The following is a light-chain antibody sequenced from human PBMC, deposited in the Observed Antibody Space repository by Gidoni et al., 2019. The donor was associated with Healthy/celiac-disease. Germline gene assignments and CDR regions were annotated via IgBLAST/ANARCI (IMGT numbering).Light chain of an antibody. V-gene: IGLV2-23*01. CDR3: CSYAGSSLYV. CDR1: SSDVGRYNL. J-gene: IGLJ1*01. Sequence: SALTQPASVSGSPGQSITISCTGTSSDVGRYNLVSWYQQHPGKAPKLMIYEGSKRPSGVSNRFSGSKSGNTAPLTISGLQAEDEADYYCCSYAGSSLYVFGTGTKVTVL. CDR2: EGS.